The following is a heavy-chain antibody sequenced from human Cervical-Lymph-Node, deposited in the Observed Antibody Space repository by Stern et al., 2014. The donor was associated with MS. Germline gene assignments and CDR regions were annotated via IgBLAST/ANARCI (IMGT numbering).Heavy chain of an antibody. CDR3: ASSVGELTPEAV. CDR1: GGIFSSFA. J-gene: IGHJ6*02. CDR2: IIPMFGTA. D-gene: IGHD3-10*01. Sequence: QVQLGQSGAEVKKPGSSVRVSCKASGGIFSSFAISWVRQAPGQGLEWMGGIIPMFGTANYAQKFQGRVTITADDSTNTAYMEVSSLRSEDTAVYYCASSVGELTPEAVWGQGTTVTVFS. V-gene: IGHV1-69*01.